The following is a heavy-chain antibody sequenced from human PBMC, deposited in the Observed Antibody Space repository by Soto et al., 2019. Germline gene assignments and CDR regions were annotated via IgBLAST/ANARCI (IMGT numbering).Heavy chain of an antibody. V-gene: IGHV2-5*02. Sequence: QITLKESGPTLAKPTQTLTLTCTFSGFSLNTRGVGVGWIRQPPGKALEWVALIYWDDDKRYSPSLMSRLTITKDTSKNQVVLTMTNMDPVDTATYYCAHRRRYDIXTGYSSFDFWGQGTLVTVSS. CDR1: GFSLNTRGVG. D-gene: IGHD3-9*01. CDR2: IYWDDDK. CDR3: AHRRRYDIXTGYSSFDF. J-gene: IGHJ4*02.